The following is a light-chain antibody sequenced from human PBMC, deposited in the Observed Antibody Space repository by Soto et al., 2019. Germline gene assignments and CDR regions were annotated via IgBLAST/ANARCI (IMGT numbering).Light chain of an antibody. V-gene: IGKV3-15*01. CDR2: GAS. J-gene: IGKJ1*01. Sequence: EMVMTQSPATLSVSPGERATLSCRASQSVSINLAWFQQRPGQAPRLIIHGASTRATGIPARFSGSGSGTEFTLTISSLQSEDLAVYYCQQYNDWPRTFGQGTKVDIK. CDR1: QSVSIN. CDR3: QQYNDWPRT.